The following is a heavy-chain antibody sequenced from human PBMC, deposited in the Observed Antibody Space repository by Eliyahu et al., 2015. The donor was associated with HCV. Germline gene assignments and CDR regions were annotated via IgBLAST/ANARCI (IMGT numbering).Heavy chain of an antibody. J-gene: IGHJ4*02. CDR1: GFSLSTSGVG. Sequence: QITLEEPGPTLVKPTQTLTLTYTFSGFSLSTSGVGVGWIRQPPGKALEWXAVIYWDDDKRYSPSLQSRLTITKDTSKNQVVLTMTNMDPVDTATYYCAHRRPQGGPWLLCSFDYWGQGTLVTVSS. CDR3: AHRRPQGGPWLLCSFDY. CDR2: IYWDDDK. D-gene: IGHD1-26*01. V-gene: IGHV2-5*02.